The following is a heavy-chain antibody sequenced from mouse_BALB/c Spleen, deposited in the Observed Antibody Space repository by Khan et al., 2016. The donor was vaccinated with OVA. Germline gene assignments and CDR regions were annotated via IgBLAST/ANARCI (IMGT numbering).Heavy chain of an antibody. J-gene: IGHJ3*01. CDR3: ARGYFGNYEFVY. Sequence: QVQLKQSGTELVKPGASVKLSCKTSGYTFTSYWIQWVKQRPGQGLGWIGQLFPGTGTTYYNENFKGKATLTVNTSSSTAYMQLSSLTSEDSAGYFCARGYFGNYEFVYWGRGTLVTVSP. CDR2: LFPGTGTT. D-gene: IGHD2-1*01. V-gene: IGHV1S132*01. CDR1: GYTFTSYW.